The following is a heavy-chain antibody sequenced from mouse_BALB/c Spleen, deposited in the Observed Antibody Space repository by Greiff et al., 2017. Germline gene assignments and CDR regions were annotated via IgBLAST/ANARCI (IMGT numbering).Heavy chain of an antibody. CDR2: IDPENGNT. Sequence: VQLQQSGAELVRPGALVKLSCKASGFNIKDYYMHWVKQRPEQGLEWIGWIDPENGNTIYDPKFQGKASITADTSSNTAYLQLSSLTSEDTAVYYCAQLTGTWAMDYWGQGTSVTVSS. CDR3: AQLTGTWAMDY. CDR1: GFNIKDYY. V-gene: IGHV14-1*02. D-gene: IGHD4-1*01. J-gene: IGHJ4*01.